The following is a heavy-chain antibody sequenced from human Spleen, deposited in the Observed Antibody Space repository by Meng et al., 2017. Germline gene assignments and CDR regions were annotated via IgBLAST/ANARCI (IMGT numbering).Heavy chain of an antibody. CDR2: IYYSGST. CDR3: ARGVCSSSCYFHNWFDP. J-gene: IGHJ5*02. V-gene: IGHV4-31*03. D-gene: IGHD6-13*01. Sequence: VPLAGSCPGLVTPSPALSLTCTVSGGSICSGGYYWSWIRQHPGKGLEWIGYIYYSGSTYYNPSLKSRVTISVDASKNQFSLKLSSVTAADTAVYYCARGVCSSSCYFHNWFDPWGQGTLVTVSS. CDR1: GGSICSGGYY.